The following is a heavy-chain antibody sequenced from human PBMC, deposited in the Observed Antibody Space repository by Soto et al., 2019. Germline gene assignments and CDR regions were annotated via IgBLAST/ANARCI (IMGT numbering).Heavy chain of an antibody. CDR3: GRSGSGSGWI. J-gene: IGHJ4*02. CDR1: GGSVSSGHFY. Sequence: QVQQQESGPGLVKPSETLSLTCTVSGGSVSSGHFYWSWITQPPGKGLEWIGYIYYSGSNKYNPSLESRVTLFVDTAKNLFTHKISAVSAADTAEYYRGRSGSGSGWIGGQGTVVAV. D-gene: IGHD3-3*01. V-gene: IGHV4-61*01. CDR2: IYYSGSN.